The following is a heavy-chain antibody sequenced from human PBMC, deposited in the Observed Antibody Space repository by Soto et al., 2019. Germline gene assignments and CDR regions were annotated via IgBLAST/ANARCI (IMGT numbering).Heavy chain of an antibody. CDR2: ISGSGGST. D-gene: IGHD3-10*01. J-gene: IGHJ3*02. CDR1: GFTFSSYA. Sequence: PGGSLRLSCAASGFTFSSYAMSRVRQAPGKGLEWVSAISGSGGSTYYTDYVKGRFTISRDNSKNTLYLQMNSLRAEDTAVYYCAKDHILLWFGELLYRGGEDAFDIWGQGTMVTVSS. V-gene: IGHV3-23*01. CDR3: AKDHILLWFGELLYRGGEDAFDI.